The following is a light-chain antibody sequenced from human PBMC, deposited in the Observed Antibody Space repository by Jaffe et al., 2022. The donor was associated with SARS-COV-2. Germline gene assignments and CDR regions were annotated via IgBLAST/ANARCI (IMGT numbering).Light chain of an antibody. Sequence: QAGLTQPPSVSKGLRQTATLTCTGNSKNVGNQGAAWLQQHQGHPPKLLSYRNNNRPSGISERFSVSRSGNTASLTIAGLQPEDEADYYCSAWDSSLSAWVFGGGTKLTVL. CDR1: SKNVGNQG. CDR2: RNN. V-gene: IGLV10-54*04. J-gene: IGLJ3*02. CDR3: SAWDSSLSAWV.